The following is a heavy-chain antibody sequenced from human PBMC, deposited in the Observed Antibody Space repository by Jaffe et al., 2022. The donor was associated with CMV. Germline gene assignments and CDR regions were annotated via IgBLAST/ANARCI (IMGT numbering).Heavy chain of an antibody. Sequence: QVQLQESGPGLVKPSQTLSLTCTVSGDSIISDAHNWTWIRHHPGKGLEWIGNIFYTGSTYYNPSLKSRITMSVDTSKKQFSLSLSSVTAADTAIYYCARKPVHLWAPFDCWGQGTLVTVSS. J-gene: IGHJ4*02. CDR1: GDSIISDAHN. CDR2: IFYTGST. V-gene: IGHV4-31*03. CDR3: ARKPVHLWAPFDC. D-gene: IGHD1-1*01.